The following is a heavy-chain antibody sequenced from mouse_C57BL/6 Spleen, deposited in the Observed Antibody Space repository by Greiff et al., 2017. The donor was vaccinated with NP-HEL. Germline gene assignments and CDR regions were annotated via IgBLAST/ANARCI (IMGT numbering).Heavy chain of an antibody. CDR1: GFSLTSYG. D-gene: IGHD1-1*01. Sequence: VQLVESGPGLVQPSQSLSITCPVSGFSLTSYGVHWVRQSPGKGLEWLGVIWRGGSTDYNAAFMSRLSITKDNSKSQVFFKMNSLQADDTAIYYCAKNGYGSSLYFDYWGQGTTLTVSS. CDR3: AKNGYGSSLYFDY. V-gene: IGHV2-5*01. J-gene: IGHJ2*01. CDR2: IWRGGST.